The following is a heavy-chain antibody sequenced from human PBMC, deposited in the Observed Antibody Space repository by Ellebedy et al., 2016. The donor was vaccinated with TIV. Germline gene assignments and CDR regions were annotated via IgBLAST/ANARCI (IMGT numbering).Heavy chain of an antibody. Sequence: GESLKISXAASGFTFSSYAMSWVRQAPGKGLEWVSAISGSGGSTYYADSVKGRFTISRDNSTNTLYLQMNSLRAEDTAVYYCAKSLTGWVADAFDIWGQGTMVTVSS. CDR3: AKSLTGWVADAFDI. CDR1: GFTFSSYA. CDR2: ISGSGGST. V-gene: IGHV3-23*01. J-gene: IGHJ3*02. D-gene: IGHD3-9*01.